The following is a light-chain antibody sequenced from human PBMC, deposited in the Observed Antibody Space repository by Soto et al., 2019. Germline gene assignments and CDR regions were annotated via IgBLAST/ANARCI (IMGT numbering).Light chain of an antibody. J-gene: IGKJ1*01. CDR1: QSVTSN. CDR2: GAS. Sequence: EIVMTQSPATLSVSPGERATLSCRASQSVTSNLAWYQLRPGQAPRLLIYGASTRATGIPARFSGSGSGTEFTLTISSLQSEDFAVYYCQQYNNWPVTFGQGTKVEI. V-gene: IGKV3-15*01. CDR3: QQYNNWPVT.